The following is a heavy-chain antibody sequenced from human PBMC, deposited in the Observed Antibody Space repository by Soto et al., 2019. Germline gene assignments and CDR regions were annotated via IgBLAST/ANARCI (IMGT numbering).Heavy chain of an antibody. Sequence: ASVKVSCKASGGTFSSYAISWVRQAPGQGLEWMGGIIPIFGTANYAQKFQGRVTITADESTSTAYMELSSLRSEDTAVYYCARARSRFETYYYGMDVWGQGTTVTVSS. CDR2: IIPIFGTA. J-gene: IGHJ6*02. D-gene: IGHD3-10*01. CDR3: ARARSRFETYYYGMDV. V-gene: IGHV1-69*13. CDR1: GGTFSSYA.